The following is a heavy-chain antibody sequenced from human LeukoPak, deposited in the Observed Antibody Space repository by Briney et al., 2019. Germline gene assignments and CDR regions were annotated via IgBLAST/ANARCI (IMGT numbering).Heavy chain of an antibody. CDR1: GFTFSSYV. Sequence: SGGSLRLSCAASGFTFSSYVMHWVRPAPGKGLEWVAVISYDGSNKYYADAVKGRCTISRDNSKNTLYLQMNSLRAEDTAVYYCAKDFDNWNVVYYYGMDVWGQGTTVTVSS. J-gene: IGHJ6*02. CDR3: AKDFDNWNVVYYYGMDV. CDR2: ISYDGSNK. D-gene: IGHD1-1*01. V-gene: IGHV3-30*18.